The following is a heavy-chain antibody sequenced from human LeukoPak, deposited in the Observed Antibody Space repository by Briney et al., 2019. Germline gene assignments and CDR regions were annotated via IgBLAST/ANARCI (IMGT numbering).Heavy chain of an antibody. CDR3: AKDYYYDSSGPFDY. J-gene: IGHJ4*02. CDR2: ISWNSGSI. CDR1: GFTFDDYA. Sequence: GGSLRLSCAASGFTFDDYAMHWVRQAPGKGLEWVSGISWNSGSIGYADSVQGRFTISRENAKNSLYLQMNSLRAEDMALYYCAKDYYYDSSGPFDYWGQGTLVTVSS. V-gene: IGHV3-9*03. D-gene: IGHD3-22*01.